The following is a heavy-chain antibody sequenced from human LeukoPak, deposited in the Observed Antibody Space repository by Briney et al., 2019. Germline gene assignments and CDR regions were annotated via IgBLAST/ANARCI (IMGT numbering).Heavy chain of an antibody. CDR3: ARGITMIVAVTDAFDI. J-gene: IGHJ3*02. CDR2: ISSSNSYI. D-gene: IGHD3-22*01. V-gene: IGHV3-21*01. CDR1: GFTFSSYS. Sequence: NPGGSLRLSCAASGFTFSSYSMNWVRQAPGKGLEWVSSISSSNSYIYYADSVKGRFTISRDNAKNSLYLQMNSLRAEDTAVYYCARGITMIVAVTDAFDIWGQGTMVTVSS.